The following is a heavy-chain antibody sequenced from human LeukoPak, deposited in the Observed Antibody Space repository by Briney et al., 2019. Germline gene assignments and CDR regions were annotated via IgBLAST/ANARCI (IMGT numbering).Heavy chain of an antibody. D-gene: IGHD3-22*01. Sequence: SETLCLTCTVSGGSISSGSYYWSWIRQPPGKGLEWIGYIYYSGSTNYNPSLKSRVTISVGTSKNQFSLKLSSVTAADTAVYYCAREVYYYDSSGYSSGYYYGMDVWGQGTTVTVSS. CDR3: AREVYYYDSSGYSSGYYYGMDV. V-gene: IGHV4-61*01. CDR2: IYYSGST. CDR1: GGSISSGSYY. J-gene: IGHJ6*02.